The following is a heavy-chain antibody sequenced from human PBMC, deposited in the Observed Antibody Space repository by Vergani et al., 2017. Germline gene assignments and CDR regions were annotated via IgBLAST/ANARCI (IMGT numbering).Heavy chain of an antibody. CDR1: GFIFDTFG. Sequence: QVQLVESGGGVVQPGGSLRLSCAASGFIFDTFGMHWVRQAPGKGLEWVSFIHYDGSNKYYTASVKGRFTVSRDNSKNTLFLHMNSLRTEDTAVYFCATQNCGGDCYSAFDIWGQGTMVTVSS. CDR2: IHYDGSNK. V-gene: IGHV3-30*02. CDR3: ATQNCGGDCYSAFDI. J-gene: IGHJ3*02. D-gene: IGHD2-21*02.